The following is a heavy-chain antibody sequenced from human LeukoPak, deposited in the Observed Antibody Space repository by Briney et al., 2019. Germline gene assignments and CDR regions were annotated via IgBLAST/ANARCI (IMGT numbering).Heavy chain of an antibody. Sequence: GGSLRLSCAASGFTFSDYHMTWIRQAPGKGLEWVSYISGSSSNTNYADSVKGRFTISRDNAKNSLYLQMNSLGVEDTAVYYCARVNPTNSGFYAYWGQGTLVTVSS. CDR3: ARVNPTNSGFYAY. D-gene: IGHD3-22*01. V-gene: IGHV3-11*06. CDR2: ISGSSSNT. J-gene: IGHJ4*02. CDR1: GFTFSDYH.